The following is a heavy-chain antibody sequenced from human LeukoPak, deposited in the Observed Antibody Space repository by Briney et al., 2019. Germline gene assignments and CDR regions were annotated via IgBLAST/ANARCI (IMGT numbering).Heavy chain of an antibody. CDR3: AREAPANGERYFVS. CDR2: IWYDGSNK. V-gene: IGHV3-33*01. J-gene: IGHJ4*02. CDR1: GFTFSSYG. Sequence: GSLRLSCAASGFTFSSYGMHWVRQAPGKGLEWVAVIWYDGSNKYYADSVKGRFTISRDNSKNTLYLQMNSLRVEDTALYYCAREAPANGERYFVSWGQGALVTVSS. D-gene: IGHD3-9*01.